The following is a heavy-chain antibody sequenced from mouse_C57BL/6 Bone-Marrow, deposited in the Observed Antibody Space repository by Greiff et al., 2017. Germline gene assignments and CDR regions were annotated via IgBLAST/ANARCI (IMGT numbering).Heavy chain of an antibody. CDR3: AQVASNYYAIDY. CDR1: GFSLSTSNMG. D-gene: IGHD2-5*01. J-gene: IGHJ4*01. CDR2: IWWNDDK. V-gene: IGHV8-5*01. Sequence: QVTLKVCGPGILQPSQTLSLTCSFSGFSLSTSNMGIGWIRQPSGKGLEWLAHIWWNDDKSYNPSLKSRLTFSKDTSNHQVFLKITSVDTADTATYDCAQVASNYYAIDYWGQGTSVTVSS.